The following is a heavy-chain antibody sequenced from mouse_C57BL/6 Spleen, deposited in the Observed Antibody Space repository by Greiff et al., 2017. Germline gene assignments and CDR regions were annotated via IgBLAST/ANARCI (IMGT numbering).Heavy chain of an antibody. CDR1: GYAFSSSW. J-gene: IGHJ3*01. CDR2: IYPGDGDT. V-gene: IGHV1-82*01. Sequence: QVQLQQSGPELVKPGASVKISCKASGYAFSSSWMNWVKQRPGKGLEWIGRIYPGDGDTSYNRKFKGKATLTADKSSSTAYMQLSSLTSEDSAVYFCASYFSWFAYWGKGTLVTVSA. D-gene: IGHD2-1*01. CDR3: ASYFSWFAY.